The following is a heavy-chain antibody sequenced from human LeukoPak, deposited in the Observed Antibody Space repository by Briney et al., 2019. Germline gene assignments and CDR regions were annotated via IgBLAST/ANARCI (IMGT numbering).Heavy chain of an antibody. J-gene: IGHJ4*02. V-gene: IGHV4-34*01. D-gene: IGHD6-13*01. Sequence: SETLSLTCAVYGGSFSGYYWSWIRQPPGKGLEWIGEINHSGSTNYNPSLKSRVTISVDTSKNQFSLKLSSVTAADTAVYYCAGDIAAAGTRESGYWGQGTLDTVSS. CDR1: GGSFSGYY. CDR2: INHSGST. CDR3: AGDIAAAGTRESGY.